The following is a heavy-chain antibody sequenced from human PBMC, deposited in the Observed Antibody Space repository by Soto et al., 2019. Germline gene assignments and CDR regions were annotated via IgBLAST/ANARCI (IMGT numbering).Heavy chain of an antibody. CDR2: ISSNSATI. CDR3: VNDMKWGGMTTIHYFDS. CDR1: GFIADDYA. Sequence: VQLVESGGGLVQPGRSLRLSCVASGFIADDYAMHWVRQAPGKGLEWVSGISSNSATINYADSVKGRFTISRDNAKNSLLRQMNSLRPEDTACYYCVNDMKWGGMTTIHYFDSWGQGTLVTVSS. D-gene: IGHD4-17*01. V-gene: IGHV3-9*02. J-gene: IGHJ4*02.